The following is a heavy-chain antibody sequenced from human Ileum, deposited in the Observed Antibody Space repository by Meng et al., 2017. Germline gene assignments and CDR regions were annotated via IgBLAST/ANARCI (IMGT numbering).Heavy chain of an antibody. CDR1: GDSFSNGG. Sequence: QHSGTGLVKPSLTLSLPRPISGDSFSNGGWNWIRQSPSRGLEWLGRTYYNSKWYNDYATSLKGLMIIKPDTSKNQFSLQLNSVTPEDTAVYYCARGWAATGFDYWGQGSLVAVSS. J-gene: IGHJ4*02. V-gene: IGHV6-1*01. D-gene: IGHD6-13*01. CDR3: ARGWAATGFDY. CDR2: TYYNSKWYN.